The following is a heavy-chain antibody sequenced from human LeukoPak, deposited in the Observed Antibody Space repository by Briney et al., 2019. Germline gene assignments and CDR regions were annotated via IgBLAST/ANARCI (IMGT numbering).Heavy chain of an antibody. CDR2: IYPGYSDT. J-gene: IGHJ4*02. CDR1: GYSFTSYW. CDR3: ARQRREAAASTKSYYFDY. D-gene: IGHD6-13*01. V-gene: IGHV5-51*01. Sequence: GESLKISRKGSGYSFTSYWIGWVRQMPGKGLEWMGIIYPGYSDTRYSPSFQGQVTISADKSITTAYLQWSSLKASDTAMYYCARQRREAAASTKSYYFDYWGQGTLVTVSS.